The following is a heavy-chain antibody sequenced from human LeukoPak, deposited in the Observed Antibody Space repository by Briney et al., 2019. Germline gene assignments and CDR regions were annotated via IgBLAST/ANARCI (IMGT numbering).Heavy chain of an antibody. V-gene: IGHV1-18*01. CDR2: ISAYNVNT. CDR3: ASWAGYCSSNNCYATSLDY. Sequence: ASVKVSCKASGYTFSNYGISWMRQAPGQGLEWMGWISAYNVNTNFAQKLQGRVTMTTDTSTNTAYMELRSLRSDDTAVYYCASWAGYCSSNNCYATSLDYWGQGTLVTVSA. D-gene: IGHD2-2*01. J-gene: IGHJ4*02. CDR1: GYTFSNYG.